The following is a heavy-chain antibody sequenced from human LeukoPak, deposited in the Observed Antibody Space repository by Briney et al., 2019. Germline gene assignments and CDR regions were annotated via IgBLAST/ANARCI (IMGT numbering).Heavy chain of an antibody. J-gene: IGHJ6*03. CDR1: GFTFSRYG. Sequence: GGSLRLSCAASGFTFSRYGMHWVRQAPGKGLEWVAVIWYDGTDEYYADSAKGRFTISRDNSKNTLYLQMNSLRAEDTALYYCAKGNGNYYYYMDVWGKGATVTVSS. V-gene: IGHV3-33*06. CDR2: IWYDGTDE. D-gene: IGHD1-1*01. CDR3: AKGNGNYYYYMDV.